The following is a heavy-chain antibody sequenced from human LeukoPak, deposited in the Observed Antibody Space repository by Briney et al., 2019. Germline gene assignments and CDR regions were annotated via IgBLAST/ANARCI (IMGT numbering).Heavy chain of an antibody. CDR2: IYTSGST. J-gene: IGHJ6*02. CDR1: GGSISSYY. D-gene: IGHD5-24*01. CDR3: ASTTVEMATITDYYYYGMDV. Sequence: PSETLSLTCTGSGGSISSYYWSWVRQPAGKGLEWIGRIYTSGSTNYNPSLKSRVIISVDTSENQFSLKRILVTAADTAVYYFASTTVEMATITDYYYYGMDVWGQGTTVTVSS. V-gene: IGHV4-4*07.